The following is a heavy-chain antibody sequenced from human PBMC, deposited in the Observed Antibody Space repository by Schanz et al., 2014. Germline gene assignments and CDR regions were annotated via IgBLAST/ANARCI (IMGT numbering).Heavy chain of an antibody. CDR3: ARGYRLQSFDY. V-gene: IGHV1-8*02. J-gene: IGHJ4*02. CDR1: GYTFINSD. Sequence: QVQLVQSGAEVKNPGASVKVSCKASGYTFINSDINWVRQAAGQGLEWMGWMNPKSGNTGYAQKFQGRVTMTRNTSISTAYMELSSLRSEDRAMYYCARGYRLQSFDYWGQGTLVTVSS. D-gene: IGHD4-4*01. CDR2: MNPKSGNT.